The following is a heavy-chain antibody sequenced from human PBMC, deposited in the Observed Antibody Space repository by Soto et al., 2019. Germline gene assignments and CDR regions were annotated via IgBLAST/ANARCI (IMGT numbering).Heavy chain of an antibody. CDR3: TRNRYLAAAIPDY. Sequence: GGSLRLSCTASGFTFGDYAMSWFRQAPGKGLEWVGFIRSKAYGGTTEYAASVKGRFTISRDDSKSIAYLQMNSLKTEDTAVYYCTRNRYLAAAIPDYWGQGTLVTVSS. V-gene: IGHV3-49*03. CDR2: IRSKAYGGTT. D-gene: IGHD6-13*01. CDR1: GFTFGDYA. J-gene: IGHJ4*02.